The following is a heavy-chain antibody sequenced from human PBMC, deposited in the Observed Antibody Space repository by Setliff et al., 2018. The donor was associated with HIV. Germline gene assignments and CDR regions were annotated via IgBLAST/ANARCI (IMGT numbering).Heavy chain of an antibody. CDR3: ARDTRAYCSGGTCYPLYLDY. J-gene: IGHJ4*02. CDR2: INAANDNT. Sequence: ASVKVSCKASGYTFTSYGISWVRQAPGQSLEWMGWINAANDNTEGSQKFQGRLTLTRDTSASIGYMELNSLRSEDTAIYYCARDTRAYCSGGTCYPLYLDYWGQGTLVTVSS. D-gene: IGHD2-15*01. CDR1: GYTFTSYG. V-gene: IGHV1-3*01.